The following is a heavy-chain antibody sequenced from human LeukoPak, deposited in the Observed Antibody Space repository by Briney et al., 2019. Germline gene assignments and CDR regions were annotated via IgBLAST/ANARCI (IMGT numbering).Heavy chain of an antibody. CDR3: ARGHDSSVRGFDY. J-gene: IGHJ4*02. V-gene: IGHV3-11*04. Sequence: GGSLRLSCVASGFTLSDYYMSWIRQSPEKGLERVSYIDPSGDTIYYADSVKGRFTISRDNAKNSLYLQMNSLRAEDTAVYYCARGHDSSVRGFDYWGQGTLVTVSS. CDR2: IDPSGDTI. CDR1: GFTLSDYY. D-gene: IGHD3-22*01.